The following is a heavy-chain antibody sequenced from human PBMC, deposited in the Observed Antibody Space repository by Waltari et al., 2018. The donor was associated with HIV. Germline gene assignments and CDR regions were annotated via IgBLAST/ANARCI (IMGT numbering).Heavy chain of an antibody. D-gene: IGHD3-9*01. CDR1: GYTLTELS. J-gene: IGHJ4*02. Sequence: QVQLVQSGAEVKKPGASVKVSCKVSGYTLTELSMHWVRQAPGKGLEWMGGFDPEDGKTIYAQKFQGRVTMTEDTSTDTAYMELSSLRSEDTAVYYCATFSSGSYYDILTGFGYWGQGTLVTVSS. CDR3: ATFSSGSYYDILTGFGY. V-gene: IGHV1-24*01. CDR2: FDPEDGKT.